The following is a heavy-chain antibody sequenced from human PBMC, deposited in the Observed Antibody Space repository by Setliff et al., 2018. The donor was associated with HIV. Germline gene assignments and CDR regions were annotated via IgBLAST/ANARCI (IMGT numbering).Heavy chain of an antibody. J-gene: IGHJ4*02. CDR2: IKQDGSAK. CDR1: GFTFSNYW. CDR3: VRRGGGYEDSSGYLWAHDY. D-gene: IGHD3-22*01. V-gene: IGHV3-7*01. Sequence: GESLKISCVASGFTFSNYWMSWVRQAPGKGLEWVANIKQDGSAKFYVDSVEGRFTISRDNAQNSLYLQINSLRAEDTAVYYCVRRGGGYEDSSGYLWAHDYWGQGTLVTVSS.